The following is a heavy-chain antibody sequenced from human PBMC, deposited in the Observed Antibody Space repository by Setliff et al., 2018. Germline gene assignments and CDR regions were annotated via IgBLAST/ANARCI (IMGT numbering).Heavy chain of an antibody. Sequence: ASVKVSCKASGYTFTSSGITWVRQAPGQGLEWVGWISPYTGNTYYAPKFQGTAIMTTDTATTTAYLELRSLRSDDTAVYFCSRLVRFCTRTVCQRLSGDDYWGQGTLVTVSS. J-gene: IGHJ4*02. CDR1: GYTFTSSG. CDR3: SRLVRFCTRTVCQRLSGDDY. V-gene: IGHV1-18*01. CDR2: ISPYTGNT. D-gene: IGHD3-10*01.